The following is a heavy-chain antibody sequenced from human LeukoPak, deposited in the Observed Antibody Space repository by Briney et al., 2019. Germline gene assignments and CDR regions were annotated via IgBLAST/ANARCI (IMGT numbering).Heavy chain of an antibody. Sequence: GESLKISCKGSGYSFTSYWIGWVRQMPGKGLEWMGIIYPGDSDTRYNPSFQGQVTISADKSISTAYLQWSSLKASDTAMYYCATRSYSGSYYVVYWGQGTLVTVSS. CDR1: GYSFTSYW. CDR3: ATRSYSGSYYVVY. D-gene: IGHD1-26*01. CDR2: IYPGDSDT. V-gene: IGHV5-51*01. J-gene: IGHJ4*02.